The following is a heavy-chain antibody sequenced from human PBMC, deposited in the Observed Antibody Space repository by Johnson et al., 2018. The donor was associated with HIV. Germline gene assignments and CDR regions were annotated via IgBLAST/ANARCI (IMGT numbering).Heavy chain of an antibody. CDR2: IKHDGSDK. Sequence: EVQLVESGGGLVQPGGSLRLSCAASGFTFSSYAMHWVRQAPGKGLEWVANIKHDGSDKYYVDSVKGRFTISRDNAKNSLYLQMNSLRAEDTALYYCARGAPWSGSDAFDIWGQGTMVTVSS. J-gene: IGHJ3*02. CDR1: GFTFSSYA. V-gene: IGHV3-7*03. CDR3: ARGAPWSGSDAFDI. D-gene: IGHD3-3*01.